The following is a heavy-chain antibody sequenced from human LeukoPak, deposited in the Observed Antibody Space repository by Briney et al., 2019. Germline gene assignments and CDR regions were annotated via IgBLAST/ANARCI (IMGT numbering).Heavy chain of an antibody. Sequence: GRSLRLSCAASGFTFEDYAMHWVRQAPGQGLEWVSGISWNSGSIGYADSVKGRFTISRDNAKNSLYLQMNSLRAEDTALYYCAKETPQYYYDSSGYLDYWGQGTLVTVSS. V-gene: IGHV3-9*01. CDR2: ISWNSGSI. D-gene: IGHD3-22*01. CDR3: AKETPQYYYDSSGYLDY. J-gene: IGHJ4*02. CDR1: GFTFEDYA.